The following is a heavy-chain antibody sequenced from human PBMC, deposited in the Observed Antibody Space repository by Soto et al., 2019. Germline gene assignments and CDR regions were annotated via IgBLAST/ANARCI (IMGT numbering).Heavy chain of an antibody. CDR2: IYYSGST. V-gene: IGHV4-59*01. CDR1: GGSISSYY. CDR3: ARLSGSYFALECYYFDY. Sequence: SETLSLTCTVSGGSISSYYWSWIRQPPGKGLEWIGYIYYSGSTSYNPSLKSRVTISVDTSKNQFSLKLSSVTAADTAVYYCARLSGSYFALECYYFDYWGRGALVTVSA. J-gene: IGHJ4*02. D-gene: IGHD1-26*01.